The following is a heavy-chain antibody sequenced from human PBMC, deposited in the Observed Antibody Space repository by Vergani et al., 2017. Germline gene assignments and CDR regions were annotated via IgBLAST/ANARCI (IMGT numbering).Heavy chain of an antibody. D-gene: IGHD5-12*01. V-gene: IGHV3-23*01. CDR1: GFTFNHSA. J-gene: IGHJ6*02. Sequence: EVQLLESGGDLVQPGGSLRLSCAASGFTFNHSAMNWVRQAPGKGLEWVSGISGSGGSTYYAGSVKGRFTISRDSSKNTLYLQMNSLSAGDTAVYYCAKANPRDSGYDYLYYNHAMDVGGQGTTVTVSS. CDR2: ISGSGGST. CDR3: AKANPRDSGYDYLYYNHAMDV.